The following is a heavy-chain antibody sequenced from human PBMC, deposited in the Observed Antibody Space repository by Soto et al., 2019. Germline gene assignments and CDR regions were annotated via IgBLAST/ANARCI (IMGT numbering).Heavy chain of an antibody. CDR3: ARSTAERITIFGVVAPGYMDG. Sequence: LSLSCTVSGGSISSGGYYWSWIRQHPGKGLEWIGYIYYSGSTYYNPSLKSRVTISVDTSKNQFSLKLSSVTAADTAVYYCARSTAERITIFGVVAPGYMDGWAKGTTVTVSS. V-gene: IGHV4-31*03. J-gene: IGHJ6*03. CDR1: GGSISSGGYY. D-gene: IGHD3-3*01. CDR2: IYYSGST.